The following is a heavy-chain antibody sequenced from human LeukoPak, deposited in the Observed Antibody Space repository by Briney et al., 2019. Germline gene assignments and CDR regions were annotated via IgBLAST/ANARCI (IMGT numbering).Heavy chain of an antibody. V-gene: IGHV3-33*01. D-gene: IGHD2-2*01. CDR3: ARDRYCSSTSCRSYYYYGMDV. CDR1: GFTFSSYG. J-gene: IGHJ6*02. Sequence: PGRSLRLSCAASGFTFSSYGMHWVRQAPGKGLEWVAVIWYDGSNKYYADSVKGRFTISRDNSKNTLYLQMNSLRAEDTAVYYCARDRYCSSTSCRSYYYYGMDVWGQGTTVTVSS. CDR2: IWYDGSNK.